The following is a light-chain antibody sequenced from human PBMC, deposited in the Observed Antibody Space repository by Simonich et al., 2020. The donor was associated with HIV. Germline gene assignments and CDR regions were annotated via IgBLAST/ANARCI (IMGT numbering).Light chain of an antibody. J-gene: IGKJ4*01. V-gene: IGKV3-15*01. CDR3: QQYNNWPLT. Sequence: EIVMTQSPATLSVSPGKRATLSCRASQSVCSNLVWYQQKSGQAPRLLIYGASTRTTGIPARFSGRGSGTEFTLTISSMQSEDFAVYYCQQYNNWPLTFGGGTKVKIK. CDR1: QSVCSN. CDR2: GAS.